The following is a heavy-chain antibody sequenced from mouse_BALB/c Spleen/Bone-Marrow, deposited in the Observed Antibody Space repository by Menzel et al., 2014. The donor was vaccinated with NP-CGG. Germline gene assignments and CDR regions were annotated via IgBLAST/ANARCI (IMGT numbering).Heavy chain of an antibody. CDR2: ISNGGGST. V-gene: IGHV5-12-2*01. D-gene: IGHD1-2*01. Sequence: EVKLVESGGGLVQPGGSLKLSCAASGFTFSSYTMSWVRQTPEKRLEWVAYISNGGGSTYYPDTVKGRFTISRDNAKNTLYLQMSSLKSEDTAMYYCARRSAATYYFDYWGQGTTLTASS. CDR1: GFTFSSYT. J-gene: IGHJ2*01. CDR3: ARRSAATYYFDY.